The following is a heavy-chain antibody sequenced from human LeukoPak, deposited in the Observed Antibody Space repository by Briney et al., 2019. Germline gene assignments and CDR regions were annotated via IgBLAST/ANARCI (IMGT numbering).Heavy chain of an antibody. CDR3: ARDTRTAQGFDY. Sequence: KPSETLSLTCAVYGGSFSGYYWSWIRQPPGKGLEWIGEINHSESTNYNPSLKSRVTISVDTSNNRFSLSLSAVTAADTAIYYCARDTRTAQGFDYWGQGILVTVSS. J-gene: IGHJ4*02. CDR2: INHSEST. D-gene: IGHD2-15*01. CDR1: GGSFSGYY. V-gene: IGHV4-34*01.